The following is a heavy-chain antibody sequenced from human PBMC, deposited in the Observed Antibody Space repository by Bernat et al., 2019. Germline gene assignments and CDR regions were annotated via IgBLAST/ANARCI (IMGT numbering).Heavy chain of an antibody. V-gene: IGHV3-53*01. CDR3: ARDARIVGATTLSY. CDR2: IYSGGTI. CDR1: GFTVSSNY. D-gene: IGHD1-26*01. J-gene: IGHJ4*02. Sequence: EVQLVESGGGLIQPGGSLRLSCAASGFTVSSNYMSWVRQAPGKGLEWVSVIYSGGTIYYADSVKGRFTISRDNAKNSLYLQMNSLRDEDTAVYYCARDARIVGATTLSYWGQGTLVTVSS.